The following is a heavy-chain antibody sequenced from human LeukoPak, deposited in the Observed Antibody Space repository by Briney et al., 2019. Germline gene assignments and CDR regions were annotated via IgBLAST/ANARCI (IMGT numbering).Heavy chain of an antibody. CDR1: GYSISSGYY. CDR3: ARAQVVRGVWDT. J-gene: IGHJ5*02. CDR2: IYHSGST. Sequence: SETLSLTCTVSGYSISSGYYWGWIRQPPGKGLEWIGSIYHSGSTYYNPSLKSRVTISVDTSKNQFSLKLSSVTAADTAVYYCARAQVVRGVWDTWGQGTLVTVSS. D-gene: IGHD3-10*01. V-gene: IGHV4-38-2*02.